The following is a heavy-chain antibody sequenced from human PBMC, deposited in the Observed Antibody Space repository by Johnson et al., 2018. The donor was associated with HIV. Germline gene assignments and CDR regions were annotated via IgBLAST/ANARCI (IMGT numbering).Heavy chain of an antibody. Sequence: QLVESGGGAVQPGRSLRLSCAASGFTFSSYGMHWVRQAPGKALEWVAVISYDGSNKYYADSVKGRFTLSRANSKSTLYVQMNSLRVEDTAVYYCAKSTQATILRESGPYGAFHIWGQGTMVTVSS. J-gene: IGHJ3*02. CDR1: GFTFSSYG. CDR3: AKSTQATILRESGPYGAFHI. CDR2: ISYDGSNK. D-gene: IGHD2-2*01. V-gene: IGHV3-30*18.